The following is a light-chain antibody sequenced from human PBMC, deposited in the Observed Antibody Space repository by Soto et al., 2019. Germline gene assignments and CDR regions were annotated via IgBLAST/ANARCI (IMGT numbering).Light chain of an antibody. CDR2: SNN. V-gene: IGLV1-44*01. CDR3: AAWDDSLNGRV. J-gene: IGLJ3*02. CDR1: SSNIGSNT. Sequence: QSVLTQPPSASGTPGQRVTISCSGSSSNIGSNTVNWYQQLPGTAPKLLIYSNNQRPSGVPDRFSGSKSGTSASLAISELQSEDEADYYCAAWDDSLNGRVFGGWTKLTVL.